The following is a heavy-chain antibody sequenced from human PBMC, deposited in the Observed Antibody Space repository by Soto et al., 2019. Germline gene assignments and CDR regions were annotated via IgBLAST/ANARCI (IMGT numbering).Heavy chain of an antibody. CDR3: ARVPVGVSYYGMDV. CDR1: GGSISSYY. J-gene: IGHJ6*02. Sequence: ETLSLTCTVSGGSISSYYWSWIRQPPGKGLEWIGYIYYSGSTNYNPSLKSRVTISVDTSKNQFSLKLSSVTAADTAVYYCARVPVGVSYYGMDVWGQGTTVTVSS. CDR2: IYYSGST. V-gene: IGHV4-59*01. D-gene: IGHD1-26*01.